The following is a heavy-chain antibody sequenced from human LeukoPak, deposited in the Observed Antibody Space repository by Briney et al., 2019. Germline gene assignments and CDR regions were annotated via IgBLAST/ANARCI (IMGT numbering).Heavy chain of an antibody. Sequence: KTSETLSLTCTVSGASINNNYWTCIRPRAGKGVEWRGRIYSGGSSDYSPSHRRRVTMSLDTSKNQFSLRLNSVTGAGTAVYYCARNAGDYWGQGTLVTVSS. J-gene: IGHJ4*02. D-gene: IGHD6-13*01. CDR2: IYSGGSS. CDR1: GASINNNY. V-gene: IGHV4-4*07. CDR3: ARNAGDY.